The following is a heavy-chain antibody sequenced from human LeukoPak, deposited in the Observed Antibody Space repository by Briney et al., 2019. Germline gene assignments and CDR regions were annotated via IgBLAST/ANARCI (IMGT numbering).Heavy chain of an antibody. D-gene: IGHD3-22*01. CDR3: ARGRASSGYYYRDFDY. CDR1: GYTFTGYY. J-gene: IGHJ4*02. Sequence: ASVKVSCKASGYTFTGYYMHWVRQAPGQGLEWMGWINPNSGGTNYAQKFQGRVTMTRDTSISTAYMELSRLRSDDTAVYYCARGRASSGYYYRDFDYWGQGTLVTVSS. CDR2: INPNSGGT. V-gene: IGHV1-2*02.